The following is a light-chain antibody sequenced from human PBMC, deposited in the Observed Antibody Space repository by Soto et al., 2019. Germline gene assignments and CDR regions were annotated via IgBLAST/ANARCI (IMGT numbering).Light chain of an antibody. J-gene: IGKJ3*01. V-gene: IGKV3-15*01. Sequence: EIVMTQSPATLSVSPGERATLSCRASQSVSNNLAWYQQKPGQAPRLLIYDSSTRATGVTPRFSGSGSGTEFTLTISSLQSEDFAAYYCQQYNDWPPFTFGPGTKVDIK. CDR3: QQYNDWPPFT. CDR2: DSS. CDR1: QSVSNN.